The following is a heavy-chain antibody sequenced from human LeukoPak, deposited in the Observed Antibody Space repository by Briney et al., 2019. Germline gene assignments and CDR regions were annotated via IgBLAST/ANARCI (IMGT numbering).Heavy chain of an antibody. D-gene: IGHD2-2*01. CDR2: TYYRSKWYK. J-gene: IGHJ5*02. CDR1: GDSVSSDSVA. CDR3: ARRLTQYDCFDP. V-gene: IGHV6-1*01. Sequence: SQTLSLTCAISGDSVSSDSVAWNWIRQSPSRGLEWLGRTYYRSKWYKDYAVSVKSRISINPDTSKNQFSLHLNSVTPEDTAVYYCARRLTQYDCFDPWGQGILVTVSS.